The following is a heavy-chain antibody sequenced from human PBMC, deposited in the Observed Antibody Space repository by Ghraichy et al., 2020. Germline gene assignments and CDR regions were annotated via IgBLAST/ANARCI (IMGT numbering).Heavy chain of an antibody. CDR3: ARDVGYCADC. CDR1: GFSFSSYW. J-gene: IGHJ4*02. Sequence: GSLRLSCAASGFSFSSYWMTWVRQAPGKGLEWVANINQVATEKTYVESVKGRLPISRDTARNSLYLQMNSLRAEDTAVYYCARDVGYCADCWGQGTLVTVSS. V-gene: IGHV3-7*01. CDR2: INQVATEK. D-gene: IGHD2-15*01.